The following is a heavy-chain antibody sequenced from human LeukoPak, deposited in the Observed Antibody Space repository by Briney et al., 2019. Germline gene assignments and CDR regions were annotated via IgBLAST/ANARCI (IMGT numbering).Heavy chain of an antibody. V-gene: IGHV4-4*09. Sequence: SETLSLTCTVSGGSISSYYWSWIRQPPGKGLEWIGYIYTSGSTNYNPSLKSRVTISVDTSKNQFSLKLSSVTAADTAVYYCARWGPLHSSPLNWFDPWGQGTLVTVSS. D-gene: IGHD6-13*01. CDR1: GGSISSYY. CDR3: ARWGPLHSSPLNWFDP. J-gene: IGHJ5*02. CDR2: IYTSGST.